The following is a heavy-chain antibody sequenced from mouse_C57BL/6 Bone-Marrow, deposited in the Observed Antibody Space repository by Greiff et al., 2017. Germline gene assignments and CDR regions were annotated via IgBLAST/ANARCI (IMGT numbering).Heavy chain of an antibody. CDR3: ARSYYYGSSWIY. V-gene: IGHV1-59*01. Sequence: QVQLQQPGAELVRPGTSVKLSCKASGYTFPSYWLHWVKHRPGPGLEWIGVIDPSDSYPNYNQTFKGKATLTVDTSSSTAYMQLSSLTSEDSAVDYCARSYYYGSSWIYWGQGTTLTVSS. CDR2: IDPSDSYP. D-gene: IGHD1-1*01. J-gene: IGHJ2*01. CDR1: GYTFPSYW.